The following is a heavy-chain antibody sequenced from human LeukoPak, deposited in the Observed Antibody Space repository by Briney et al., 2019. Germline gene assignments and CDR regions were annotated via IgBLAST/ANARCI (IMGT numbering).Heavy chain of an antibody. D-gene: IGHD3-3*01. CDR3: ARGSTYDLFGIDPNAFDI. V-gene: IGHV4-30-4*08. J-gene: IGHJ3*02. CDR1: GGSINNGDYC. Sequence: SQTLSLTCTVSGGSINNGDYCWTWIRQPPGKGLEWLGYIYYSGSTYYNPSLKSRVTISVDTSKNQFSLKLSSVTAADTAVYYCARGSTYDLFGIDPNAFDIWGQGTMVTVSS. CDR2: IYYSGST.